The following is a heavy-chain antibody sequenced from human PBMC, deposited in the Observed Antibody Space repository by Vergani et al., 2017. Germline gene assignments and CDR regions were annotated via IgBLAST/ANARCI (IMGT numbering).Heavy chain of an antibody. J-gene: IGHJ2*01. Sequence: EVQLVESGGGLVKPGGSLRLSCAASGFTFSNAWMSWVRQAPGKGLEWVSAISGSGGSTYYADSVKGRFTISRDNSKNTLYLQMNSLRSEDTAVYYCAKGRTVTSFADWYLDLWGRGTLVTVSS. V-gene: IGHV3-23*04. CDR3: AKGRTVTSFADWYLDL. D-gene: IGHD4-17*01. CDR2: ISGSGGST. CDR1: GFTFSNAW.